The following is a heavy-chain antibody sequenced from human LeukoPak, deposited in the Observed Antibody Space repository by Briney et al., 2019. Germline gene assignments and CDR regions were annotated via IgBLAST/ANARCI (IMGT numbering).Heavy chain of an antibody. CDR3: ARDPRPSYYDNSDLNHFDY. CDR1: GYTFTSYG. J-gene: IGHJ4*02. D-gene: IGHD3-22*01. CDR2: ISAYNGNT. Sequence: GASVKVSCKASGYTFTSYGISWVRQAPGQGLEWMGWISAYNGNTNYAQKLQGRVTMTTDTSTSTAYMELRSLRSDDTAVYYCARDPRPSYYDNSDLNHFDYWGQGTLVTASS. V-gene: IGHV1-18*01.